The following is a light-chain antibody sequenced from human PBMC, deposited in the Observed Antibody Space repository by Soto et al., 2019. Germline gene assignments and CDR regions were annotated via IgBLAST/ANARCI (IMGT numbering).Light chain of an antibody. J-gene: IGLJ1*01. V-gene: IGLV2-23*02. CDR3: CSYAGSSTYV. CDR2: EVS. CDR1: SSDVGSYNL. Sequence: QSLLTQPASVSASPGQSITISCTGTSSDVGSYNLVSWYQQHPGKAPKLMIYEVSKRPSGVSNRFSGSKSGNTASLTISGLQAEDEADYYCCSYAGSSTYVFGTGTRSPS.